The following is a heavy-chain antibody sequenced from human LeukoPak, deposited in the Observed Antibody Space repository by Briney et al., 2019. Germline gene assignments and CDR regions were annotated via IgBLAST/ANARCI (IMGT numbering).Heavy chain of an antibody. V-gene: IGHV1-69*13. CDR2: IIPIFGTA. CDR3: ARAGQWPVHFDY. D-gene: IGHD6-19*01. J-gene: IGHJ4*02. CDR1: GGTFSSYA. Sequence: SVKVSCKASGGTFSSYAISWVRQAPGQGLEWMGGIIPIFGTANYAQKFQGRVTITADESTSTAYMELSSLRSEDTAVYYCARAGQWPVHFDYWGQGTLVTVSS.